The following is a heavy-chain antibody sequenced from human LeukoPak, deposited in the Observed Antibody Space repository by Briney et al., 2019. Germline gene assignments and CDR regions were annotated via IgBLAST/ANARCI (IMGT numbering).Heavy chain of an antibody. D-gene: IGHD3-3*01. Sequence: PGGSLRLSCAASGFSFSNYWMHWVRQAPGKGLVWVSRIKTDGSTTSYVDSVKGRFTISRDNTKNTLYLHMNSRRAEDTAVYYCARPYYDFWSGWDYYMDVWGKGTTVTVSS. CDR3: ARPYYDFWSGWDYYMDV. V-gene: IGHV3-74*01. CDR1: GFSFSNYW. CDR2: IKTDGSTT. J-gene: IGHJ6*03.